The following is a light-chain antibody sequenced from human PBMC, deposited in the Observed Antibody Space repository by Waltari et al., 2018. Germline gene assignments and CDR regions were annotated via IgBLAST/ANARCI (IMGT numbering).Light chain of an antibody. Sequence: DIQMTQSPSTLSAPLGDRVTITSRASQSISSWLAWYQQKPGKAPNLLIYQASNLESGVPSRFSGSGSGTEFTLTISSLQPDDFATYYCQQYNSYPLTFGGGTKVEIK. CDR3: QQYNSYPLT. J-gene: IGKJ4*01. CDR2: QAS. V-gene: IGKV1-5*03. CDR1: QSISSW.